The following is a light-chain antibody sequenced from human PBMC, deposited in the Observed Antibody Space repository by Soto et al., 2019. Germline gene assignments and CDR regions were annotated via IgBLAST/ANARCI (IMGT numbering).Light chain of an antibody. CDR1: QRISSW. V-gene: IGKV1-5*01. J-gene: IGKJ1*01. Sequence: DIQMTQSPSTLSASVGDRVTITCRASQRISSWLAWYQQKPGKAPKLLIYDAYSLESGVPSRFSGSGSGTEFTLTIRSLQPDDFATYYCQQYNGYSPWTFGQGTKVEIK. CDR3: QQYNGYSPWT. CDR2: DAY.